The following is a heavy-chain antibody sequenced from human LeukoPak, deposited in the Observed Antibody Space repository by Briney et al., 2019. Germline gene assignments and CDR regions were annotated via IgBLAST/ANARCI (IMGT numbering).Heavy chain of an antibody. D-gene: IGHD1-1*01. J-gene: IGHJ6*03. Sequence: SETLSLTCAVSGYSISSGYYWSWIRQPPGKGLEWIGSIYHSGSTYYNPSLKSRVTISVDTSKNQFSLKLSSVTAADTAVYYCARHGGTTGYYYYYMDVWGKGTTVTVSS. CDR2: IYHSGST. CDR3: ARHGGTTGYYYYYMDV. V-gene: IGHV4-38-2*01. CDR1: GYSISSGYY.